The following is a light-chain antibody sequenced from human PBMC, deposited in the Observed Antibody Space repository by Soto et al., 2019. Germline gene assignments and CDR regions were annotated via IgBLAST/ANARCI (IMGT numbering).Light chain of an antibody. J-gene: IGKJ3*01. CDR1: QDISKY. CDR3: QNLDSAALT. V-gene: IGKV1-27*01. CDR2: AAS. Sequence: DIQMTQSQPSLSAYVGDRVTITCRASQDISKYLAWYQQRPGKVPRLLIYAASTLQSGVPSRFSGSGSGTDFTLTISSLLPEDAATYYWQNLDSAALTCGPGTKVDI.